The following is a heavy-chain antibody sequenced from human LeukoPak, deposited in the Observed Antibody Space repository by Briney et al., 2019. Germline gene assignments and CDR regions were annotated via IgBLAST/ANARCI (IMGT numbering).Heavy chain of an antibody. J-gene: IGHJ4*02. D-gene: IGHD3-22*01. Sequence: ASVKVSCKVSGYTLTELSMHWVRQAPGKGLEWMGGFDPEDGETIYAQKFQGRVTMTEDTSTDTAYMELSSLRSEDTAVYYCATAPYYYDSSGCRLLDYWGQGTLVTVSS. CDR2: FDPEDGET. CDR3: ATAPYYYDSSGCRLLDY. V-gene: IGHV1-24*01. CDR1: GYTLTELS.